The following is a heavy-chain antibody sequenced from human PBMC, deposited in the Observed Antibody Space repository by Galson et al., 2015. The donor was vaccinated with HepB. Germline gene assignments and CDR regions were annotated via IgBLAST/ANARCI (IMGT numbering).Heavy chain of an antibody. V-gene: IGHV3-7*05. CDR3: ARDRVYFYGRGNDYNNYYGLDV. CDR2: IRGDGSQK. D-gene: IGHD3-10*02. Sequence: SLRLSCAASGFSISSFWMSWVRQAPGKGLEWVASIRGDGSQKYSVHSVKGRFTISRDNAENTLFLQMDSLRAEDTAVYYCARDRVYFYGRGNDYNNYYGLDVWGQGTTVTVSS. CDR1: GFSISSFW. J-gene: IGHJ6*02.